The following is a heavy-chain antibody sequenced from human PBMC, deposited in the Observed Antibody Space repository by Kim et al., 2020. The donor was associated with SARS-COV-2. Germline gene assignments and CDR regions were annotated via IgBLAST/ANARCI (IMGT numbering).Heavy chain of an antibody. CDR3: ARAVVRYNWNDEQWWFDP. J-gene: IGHJ5*02. D-gene: IGHD1-1*01. Sequence: GGSMRLSCAASGFTFSSYSMNWVRQAPGKGLEWVSSISSSSSYIYYADSVKGRFTISRDNAKNSLYLQMNSLRAEDTAVYYCARAVVRYNWNDEQWWFDPWGQGTLVTVSS. CDR2: ISSSSSYI. V-gene: IGHV3-21*01. CDR1: GFTFSSYS.